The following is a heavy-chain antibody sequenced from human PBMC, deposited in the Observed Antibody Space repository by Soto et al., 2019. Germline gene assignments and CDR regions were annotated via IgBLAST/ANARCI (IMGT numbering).Heavy chain of an antibody. V-gene: IGHV3-23*01. J-gene: IGHJ3*02. Sequence: GWSLRLGCASSGFTFSSYTMSWVRQAPGKGLEWVSAISGSGAGTYYADSVKGRFTISRDNSKNTLYLQMNSLRAEDTAVYYCAKVRTQLVYKGTFDTWGQGTMVTVSS. CDR2: ISGSGAGT. CDR1: GFTFSSYT. D-gene: IGHD2-2*02. CDR3: AKVRTQLVYKGTFDT.